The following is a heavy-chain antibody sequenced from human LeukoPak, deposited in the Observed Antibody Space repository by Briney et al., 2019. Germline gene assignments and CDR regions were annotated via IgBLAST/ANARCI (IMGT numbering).Heavy chain of an antibody. CDR2: IYYSGST. CDR1: GGSISSSSYY. CDR3: ARLASSWFDP. V-gene: IGHV4-39*01. J-gene: IGHJ5*02. Sequence: SETLSLTCTVSGGSISSSSYYWGWIRQPPGKGLEWIGSIYYSGSTYYNPSLKSRVTISVDTSKNQFSLKLSSVTAADTAVYYCARLASSWFDPWGQGTLVTASS.